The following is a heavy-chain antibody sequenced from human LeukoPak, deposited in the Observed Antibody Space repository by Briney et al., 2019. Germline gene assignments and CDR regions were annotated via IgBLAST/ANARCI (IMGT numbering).Heavy chain of an antibody. CDR2: IIPIVGTV. CDR1: GYTFTRYY. Sequence: ASVKLSCKASGYTFTRYYMHWVRQAPGQGLEWMGGIIPIVGTVNYAQKFQGRVTITADESTSTAYMELSSLRSEDPAVYYCASDRIVGASFHAFEIWGQGTMVTVSS. V-gene: IGHV1-69*13. CDR3: ASDRIVGASFHAFEI. D-gene: IGHD1-26*01. J-gene: IGHJ3*02.